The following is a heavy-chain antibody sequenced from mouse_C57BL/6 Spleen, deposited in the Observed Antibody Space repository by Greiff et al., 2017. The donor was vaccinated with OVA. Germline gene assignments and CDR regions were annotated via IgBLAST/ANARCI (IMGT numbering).Heavy chain of an antibody. V-gene: IGHV1-82*01. D-gene: IGHD1-1*01. CDR2: IYPGDGDT. CDR3: ARDYYVSSSFDY. Sequence: QVQLQQSGPELVKPGASVKISCKASGYAFSSSWMNWVKQRPGKGLEWIGRIYPGDGDTNYNGKFKGKATLTADKSSSTAYMQLSSLTSEDSAVYFCARDYYVSSSFDYWGQGTTLTVSS. CDR1: GYAFSSSW. J-gene: IGHJ2*01.